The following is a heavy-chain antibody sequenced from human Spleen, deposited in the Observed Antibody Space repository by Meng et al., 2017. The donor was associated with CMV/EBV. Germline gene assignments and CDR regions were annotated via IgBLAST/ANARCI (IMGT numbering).Heavy chain of an antibody. CDR3: ARSGREIASGGSWGGGQYGMDV. D-gene: IGHD6-13*01. V-gene: IGHV1-46*01. CDR2: INPSGGST. Sequence: ASVKVSCKASGHTFTNYYMHWVRQAPGQGLEWMGVINPSGGSTRYAQKFQGRVTMTRDTSTSTVYMELSSLRSEDTAVYYCARSGREIASGGSWGGGQYGMDVWGQGTTVTVSS. J-gene: IGHJ6*02. CDR1: GHTFTNYY.